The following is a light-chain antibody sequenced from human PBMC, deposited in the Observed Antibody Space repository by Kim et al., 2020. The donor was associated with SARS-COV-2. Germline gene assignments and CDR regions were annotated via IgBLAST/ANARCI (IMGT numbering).Light chain of an antibody. V-gene: IGLV1-51*01. CDR3: GTWDGSLTAGV. CDR1: SSNIGNNY. CDR2: DNG. Sequence: QSVLTQPPSVSAAPGQKVTISCSGSSSNIGNNYVSWYQQLPGTAPKLLIYDNGKRPSGIPDRFSGSKSGTSATLGITGLQTGDEADYYCGTWDGSLTAGVFGGGTQLTVL. J-gene: IGLJ2*01.